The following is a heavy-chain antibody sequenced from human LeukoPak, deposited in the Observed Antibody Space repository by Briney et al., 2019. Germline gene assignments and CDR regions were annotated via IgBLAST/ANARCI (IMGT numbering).Heavy chain of an antibody. V-gene: IGHV1-69*04. J-gene: IGHJ4*02. CDR2: IIPILDTP. D-gene: IGHD3-16*01. Sequence: SVKVSCKASGGTFSSYAINWVRQAPGQGLEWMGRIIPILDTPNYAQKFQGRVTITADKSTSTAYMELSSLRAEDTAVYYCAKDNYRGDSGRDYWGQGTLVTVSS. CDR3: AKDNYRGDSGRDY. CDR1: GGTFSSYA.